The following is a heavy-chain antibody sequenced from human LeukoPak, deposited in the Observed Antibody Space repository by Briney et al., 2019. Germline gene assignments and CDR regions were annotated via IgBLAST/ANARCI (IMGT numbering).Heavy chain of an antibody. CDR3: ARESIAAAGTPLDS. CDR2: ISYDGSNK. Sequence: GGSLRLSCAASGFTFSSYVMHWVRQAPGKGLEWVAVISYDGSNKYYADSVKGRFTISRDNSKNTLYLQMNSLRAEDTAVYYCARESIAAAGTPLDSWGQGTLVTVSS. CDR1: GFTFSSYV. V-gene: IGHV3-30*03. J-gene: IGHJ4*02. D-gene: IGHD6-13*01.